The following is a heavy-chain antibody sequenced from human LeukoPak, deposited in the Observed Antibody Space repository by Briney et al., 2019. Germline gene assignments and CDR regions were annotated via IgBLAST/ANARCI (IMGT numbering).Heavy chain of an antibody. CDR2: IYYSGST. CDR1: GGSISSGGYY. Sequence: KTSQTLSLTCTVSGGSISSGGYYWSWIRQHPGKGLEWIGYIYYSGSTYYNPSLKSRVTISVDTSKNQFSLKLSSVTAADTAVYYCARGYTYYYGSGIPYYGTDVWGKGTTVTVSS. D-gene: IGHD3-10*01. CDR3: ARGYTYYYGSGIPYYGTDV. V-gene: IGHV4-31*03. J-gene: IGHJ6*04.